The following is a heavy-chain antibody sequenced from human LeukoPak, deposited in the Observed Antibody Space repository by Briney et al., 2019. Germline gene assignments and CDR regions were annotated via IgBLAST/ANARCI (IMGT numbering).Heavy chain of an antibody. V-gene: IGHV3-66*04. Sequence: PGGSLRLSCATSGFTVSSNYMNWVRQAPGKGLEWVPSIYSGGNTYYADSVKGRFTISRDNSKNTLYLQMNSLRAEDTGLYYCARHRRYCSGDNCYSGHDYWGQGTLVIVSS. J-gene: IGHJ4*02. CDR2: IYSGGNT. CDR1: GFTVSSNY. CDR3: ARHRRYCSGDNCYSGHDY. D-gene: IGHD2-15*01.